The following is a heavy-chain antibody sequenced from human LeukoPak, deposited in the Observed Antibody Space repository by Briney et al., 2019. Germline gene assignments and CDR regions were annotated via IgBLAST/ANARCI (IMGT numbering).Heavy chain of an antibody. V-gene: IGHV4-30-4*07. J-gene: IGHJ3*02. CDR1: GYSISSGYY. D-gene: IGHD2-15*01. CDR2: LFYSGNT. Sequence: PSETLSLTCTVSGYSISSGYYWSWIRQPPGKGLEWIGYLFYSGNTYYNPSLKSRVTISVDTSKNQFSLKLSSVTAADTAMYYCARGAGSTISNDAFDIWGQGTMVTVSS. CDR3: ARGAGSTISNDAFDI.